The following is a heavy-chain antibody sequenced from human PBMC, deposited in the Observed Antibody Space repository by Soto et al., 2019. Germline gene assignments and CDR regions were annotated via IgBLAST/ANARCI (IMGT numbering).Heavy chain of an antibody. D-gene: IGHD6-13*01. V-gene: IGHV4-59*01. Sequence: TLSLTCAVSGYSINNSYWIWIRQPPGKRLEWIGNIYYTGTTTYNPSLESRVTMSVDTSKNQFSLKLNSVDAADTAVYYCAKYRRTEAEGFTLDYWGRGTLVTVSS. CDR1: GYSINNSY. CDR3: AKYRRTEAEGFTLDY. CDR2: IYYTGTT. J-gene: IGHJ4*02.